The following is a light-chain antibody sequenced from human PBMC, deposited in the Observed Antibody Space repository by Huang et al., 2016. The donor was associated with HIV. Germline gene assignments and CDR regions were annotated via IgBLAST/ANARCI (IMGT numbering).Light chain of an antibody. CDR2: SAS. Sequence: IQMTQSPTSLSASVGDRVSIVCRASQSISTYLNWYQQKPWKAPKLLISSASTLHSGVPSRFSGSGSGTEFTLTIRGLQLDDFATYYCQQSYSALSSFGPGTRL. CDR1: QSISTY. V-gene: IGKV1-39*01. J-gene: IGKJ5*01. CDR3: QQSYSALSS.